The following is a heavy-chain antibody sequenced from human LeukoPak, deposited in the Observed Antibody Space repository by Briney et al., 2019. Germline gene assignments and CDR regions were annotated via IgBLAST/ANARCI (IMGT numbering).Heavy chain of an antibody. D-gene: IGHD2-8*01. V-gene: IGHV4-30-2*01. CDR2: IYHSGST. CDR3: AKNGQSGFSFDP. Sequence: PSETLSLTCTVSGGSISSGGSYWSWIRQPPGKGLEWIGYIYHSGSTYYNPSLKSRATISADTSKNQFSLKLSSVTAGDTAVYYCAKNGQSGFSFDPWGQGTLVTVSS. J-gene: IGHJ5*02. CDR1: GGSISSGGSY.